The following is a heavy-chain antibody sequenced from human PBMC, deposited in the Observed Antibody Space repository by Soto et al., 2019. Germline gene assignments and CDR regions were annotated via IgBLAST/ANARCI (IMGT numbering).Heavy chain of an antibody. CDR2: ISYDGSNK. V-gene: IGHV3-30-3*01. J-gene: IGHJ6*01. Sequence: QVQLVESGGGVVQPGRSLRLSCAASGFTFSSYAMHWVRQAPGKGLEWVAVISYDGSNKYYADSVKGRFTISRDNSKNTLYLQMNSLRAEDTAVYYCARGQGSSGGYEGLNDDYGMDVW. CDR1: GFTFSSYA. CDR3: ARGQGSSGGYEGLNDDYGMDV. D-gene: IGHD6-19*01.